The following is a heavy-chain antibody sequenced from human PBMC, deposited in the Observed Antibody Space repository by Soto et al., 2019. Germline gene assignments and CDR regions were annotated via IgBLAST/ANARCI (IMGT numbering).Heavy chain of an antibody. J-gene: IGHJ4*02. CDR2: IRSKANSYAT. V-gene: IGHV3-73*01. CDR1: GFTFSGSA. Sequence: GGSLRLSCAASGFTFSGSAMHWVRQASGKGLEWVGRIRSKANSYATAYAASVKGRFTISRDDSKNTAYLQMNSLKTEDTAVYYCTSGLRFLEWYHRDREFDYWGQGTLVTVSS. CDR3: TSGLRFLEWYHRDREFDY. D-gene: IGHD3-3*01.